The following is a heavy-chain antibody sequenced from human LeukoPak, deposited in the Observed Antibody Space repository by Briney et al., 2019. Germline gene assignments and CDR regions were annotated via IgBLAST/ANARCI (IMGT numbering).Heavy chain of an antibody. V-gene: IGHV3-7*05. CDR2: IKQEGSEK. D-gene: IGHD4-23*01. J-gene: IGHJ4*02. Sequence: GGSLRLSCAASGFTFRNYWMSWVRQAPGKGLEFVANIKQEGSEKYYVDSVKDRFTISRDNAKNSLYLQMNGLRAEDTAVYYCAANGGPFDFWGQGTLVTVSA. CDR1: GFTFRNYW. CDR3: AANGGPFDF.